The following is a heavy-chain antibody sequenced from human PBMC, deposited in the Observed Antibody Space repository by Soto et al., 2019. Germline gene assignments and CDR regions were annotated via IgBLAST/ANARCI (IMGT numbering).Heavy chain of an antibody. CDR2: ISSSGSTI. CDR1: GFTFSSYE. CDR3: AREAYPPGYSGYDSYYFDY. V-gene: IGHV3-48*03. J-gene: IGHJ4*02. Sequence: PGGSLRLSXAASGFTFSSYEMNWVRQDPAQGLEWVSYISSSGSTIYYADSVKGRFTISRDNAKNSLYLQMNSLRAEDTAVYYCAREAYPPGYSGYDSYYFDYWGQGTLVTVSS. D-gene: IGHD5-12*01.